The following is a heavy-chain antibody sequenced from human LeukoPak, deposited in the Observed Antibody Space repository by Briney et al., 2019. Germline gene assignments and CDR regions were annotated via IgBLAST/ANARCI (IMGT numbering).Heavy chain of an antibody. V-gene: IGHV3-23*01. CDR3: AKRGVVIRVILVGFHKEAYYFDS. J-gene: IGHJ4*02. D-gene: IGHD3-22*01. Sequence: GGSLRLSCAVSGITLSNYGMSWVRQAPGKGLEWVAGISDSGGRTKYADSVRGRFTISRDNSKNTLYLQMNSLRAEDTAVYFCAKRGVVIRVILVGFHKEAYYFDSWGQGALVTVSS. CDR1: GITLSNYG. CDR2: ISDSGGRT.